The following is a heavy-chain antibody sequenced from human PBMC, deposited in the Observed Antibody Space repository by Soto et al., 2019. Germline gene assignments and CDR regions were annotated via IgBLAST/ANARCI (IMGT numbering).Heavy chain of an antibody. CDR3: AREMATIPGRDWIDY. J-gene: IGHJ4*02. CDR2: IYTSGSA. V-gene: IGHV4-4*07. D-gene: IGHD5-12*01. CDR1: GGSISSYY. Sequence: PSETLSLTCTVSGGSISSYYWSWIRQPAGKGLEWIGRIYTSGSANYNPSLKSRVTMSVDTSKNQFSLKLSSVTAAYTAVYYCAREMATIPGRDWIDYWGKGTPVTVSS.